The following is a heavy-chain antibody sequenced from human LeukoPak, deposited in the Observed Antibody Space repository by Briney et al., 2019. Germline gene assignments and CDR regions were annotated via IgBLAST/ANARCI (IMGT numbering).Heavy chain of an antibody. CDR3: AKVIVVVSILGAFDI. J-gene: IGHJ3*02. Sequence: GGSLTLSCAASGFTVSTKYMSWVRQAPGKGLEWVSVIYSGGSTYYADSVKGRFTISRDNSKNTLYLQMNSLRAEDTAVYFCAKVIVVVSILGAFDIWGQGTMVTVSS. D-gene: IGHD3-22*01. CDR1: GFTVSTKY. CDR2: IYSGGST. V-gene: IGHV3-66*01.